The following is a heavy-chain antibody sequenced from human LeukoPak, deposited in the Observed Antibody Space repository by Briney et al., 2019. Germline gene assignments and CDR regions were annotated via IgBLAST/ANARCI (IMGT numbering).Heavy chain of an antibody. CDR3: ATSGNYYLKY. J-gene: IGHJ4*02. Sequence: GESLRLSCAASVCTFSTYNMNWVRKAPGKGLEWVSHITSSSTNIYYADSVKGRFTISRDNAKNALSLQMNSLRDEDTAVYYCATSGNYYLKYWGQGTLVTVSS. CDR2: ITSSSTNI. CDR1: VCTFSTYN. V-gene: IGHV3-48*02. D-gene: IGHD1-26*01.